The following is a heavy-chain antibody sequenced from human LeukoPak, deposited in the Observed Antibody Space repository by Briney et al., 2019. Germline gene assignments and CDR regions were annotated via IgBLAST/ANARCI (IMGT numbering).Heavy chain of an antibody. J-gene: IGHJ3*02. D-gene: IGHD5-18*01. Sequence: KTSETLSLTCTVSGGSISSYYWSWIRQPPGKGLEWLGYIYYSGSTNYNPSLKSRVTISVDTSKNQFSLKLSSVTAADTAVYYCARHGYSYGFRGYAFDIWGQGTMVTVSS. CDR2: IYYSGST. V-gene: IGHV4-59*08. CDR1: GGSISSYY. CDR3: ARHGYSYGFRGYAFDI.